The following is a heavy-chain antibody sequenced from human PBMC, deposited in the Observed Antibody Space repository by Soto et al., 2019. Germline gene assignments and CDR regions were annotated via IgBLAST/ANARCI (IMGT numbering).Heavy chain of an antibody. V-gene: IGHV1-8*01. J-gene: IGHJ4*02. CDR1: GYSLTSNQ. Sequence: VQLVQSGAEVKQPGASVKVSSKASGYSLTSNQINWVRQAPGQGLEWMGWMNPNSGKTGYGQKFQGRVTMTRDISQNTIYMELRTLGSEDAAVSYCARGRDIVLVPPGISFDYWGQGTLVTVSA. CDR3: ARGRDIVLVPPGISFDY. CDR2: MNPNSGKT. D-gene: IGHD2-2*01.